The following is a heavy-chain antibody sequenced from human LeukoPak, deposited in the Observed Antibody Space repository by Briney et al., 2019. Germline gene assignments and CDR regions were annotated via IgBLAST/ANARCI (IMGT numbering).Heavy chain of an antibody. CDR1: GFAFRSQA. V-gene: IGHV3-23*01. CDR3: AKARGSSVYEQFDY. J-gene: IGHJ4*02. D-gene: IGHD5/OR15-5a*01. CDR2: ISDSGGTT. Sequence: GGSLRLSCAASGFAFRSQAMGWVRQASGKGLEWVSVISDSGGTTYYADSVKGRFTISRDNSKNTLFLQMNSLRADDTAVYYCAKARGSSVYEQFDYWGQGTQVTVSP.